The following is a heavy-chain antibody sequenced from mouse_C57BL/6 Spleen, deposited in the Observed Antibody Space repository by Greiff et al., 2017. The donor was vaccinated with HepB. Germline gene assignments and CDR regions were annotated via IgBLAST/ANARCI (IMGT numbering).Heavy chain of an antibody. D-gene: IGHD2-2*01. V-gene: IGHV1-55*01. Sequence: VQLQQSGAELVKPGASVKMSCKASGYTFTSYWITWVKQRPGQGLEWIGDIYPGSGSTNYNEKFKSKATLTVDTSSSTAYMQLSSLTSEDSAVYYCARSGGYDAAWFAYWGQGTLVTVSA. CDR3: ARSGGYDAAWFAY. J-gene: IGHJ3*01. CDR2: IYPGSGST. CDR1: GYTFTSYW.